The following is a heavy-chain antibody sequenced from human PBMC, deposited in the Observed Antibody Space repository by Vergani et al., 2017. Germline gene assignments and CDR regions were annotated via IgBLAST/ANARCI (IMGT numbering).Heavy chain of an antibody. V-gene: IGHV4-31*02. J-gene: IGHJ3*01. Sequence: QLQLQESGPGLVKPSQTLSLTCSVSGDSIGSGGHYWSWIRQHPGKGLEWVGYIYYSGSTYSNPSLKSRVTITVDTSKNQFSLKLRSVTAADTAVYYCAREGAQKPYWGQGTMVTVSS. CDR3: AREGAQKPY. CDR2: IYYSGST. CDR1: GDSIGSGGHY. D-gene: IGHD3-16*01.